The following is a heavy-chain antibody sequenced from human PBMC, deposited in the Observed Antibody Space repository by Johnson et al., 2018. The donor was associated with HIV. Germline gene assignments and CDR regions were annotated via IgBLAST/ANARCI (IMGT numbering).Heavy chain of an antibody. D-gene: IGHD1-14*01. CDR1: GFTFSSYW. CDR2: IKQDGSEK. J-gene: IGHJ3*02. V-gene: IGHV3-7*05. Sequence: VQLVESGGGLVQPGGSLRLSCAASGFTFSSYWMTWVRQTPEKGLEWVANIKQDGSEKHYLESVKGRFTISRDNAKNSLFLQMKSLRVEDTAVYYCARDETYRRYALTAFDIWGQGTMVTVSS. CDR3: ARDETYRRYALTAFDI.